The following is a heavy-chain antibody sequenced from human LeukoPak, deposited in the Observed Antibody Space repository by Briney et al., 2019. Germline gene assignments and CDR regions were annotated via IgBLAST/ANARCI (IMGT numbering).Heavy chain of an antibody. J-gene: IGHJ4*02. CDR3: ARDRRGGFDY. CDR2: ITPNSGGQ. CDR1: GYTFTGYY. Sequence: ASVKVSCKASGYTFTGYYMHGVRQAPGQGRGWMGWITPNSGGQNYAQKFKGRVTMTRETSIGTAYMELSRLRSADTAVYYCARDRRGGFDYWGQGTLVTVSS. V-gene: IGHV1-2*02. D-gene: IGHD3-10*01.